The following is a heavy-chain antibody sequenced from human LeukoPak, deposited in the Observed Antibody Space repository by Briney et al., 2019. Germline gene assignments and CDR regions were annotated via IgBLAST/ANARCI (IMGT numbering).Heavy chain of an antibody. D-gene: IGHD2-2*01. Sequence: PVASVKVSCKASGYTFTSYAMHWVRQAPGQRLEWMGWINAGNGNTKYSQKFQGRVTITRDTSASTAYMELSSLRSEDTAVYYCARSRYCSSTSCYGKYWFDPWGQGTLVTVSS. J-gene: IGHJ5*02. V-gene: IGHV1-3*01. CDR2: INAGNGNT. CDR1: GYTFTSYA. CDR3: ARSRYCSSTSCYGKYWFDP.